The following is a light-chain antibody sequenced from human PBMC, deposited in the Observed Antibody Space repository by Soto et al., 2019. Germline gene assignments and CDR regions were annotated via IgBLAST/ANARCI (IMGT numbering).Light chain of an antibody. CDR3: QQLNSYPLT. CDR1: QGISSY. CDR2: AAS. V-gene: IGKV1-9*01. J-gene: IGKJ1*01. Sequence: DIQLTQSPSFLSASVGDRVTITCRASQGISSYLAWYQQKPGKAPKLLIYAASTLQSGVPSRFSGSGSGTEFTLTISSLQPEDFATYYCQQLNSYPLTFGQGTKVAIK.